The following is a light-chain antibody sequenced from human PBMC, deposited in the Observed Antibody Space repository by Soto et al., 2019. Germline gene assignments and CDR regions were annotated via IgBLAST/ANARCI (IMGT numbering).Light chain of an antibody. J-gene: IGLJ2*01. CDR1: TGAVTSGYY. CDR3: LLYYGGAVV. CDR2: STS. V-gene: IGLV7-43*01. Sequence: QAVVTQEPSLTVSPGGTVTLTCASSTGAVTSGYYLNWFQQKPGQAPRALIYSTSNKHPWTPARFSGSLLGGKAALTLSGVQSEDEAEYYCLLYYGGAVVFGGGTKLTVL.